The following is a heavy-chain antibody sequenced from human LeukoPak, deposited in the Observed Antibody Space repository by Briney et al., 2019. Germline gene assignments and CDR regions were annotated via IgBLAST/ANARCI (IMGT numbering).Heavy chain of an antibody. Sequence: PSETLSLTCTVSGGSISSYYWSWVRQAPGKGLEWVSGISGSGGATYYADSVKGRFTISRDNSKNTLYLQMSGLRAEDTAVYYCAKKVITYYYGMDVWGQGTTVTVSS. D-gene: IGHD2-21*01. CDR1: GGSISSYY. V-gene: IGHV3-23*01. CDR3: AKKVITYYYGMDV. J-gene: IGHJ6*02. CDR2: ISGSGGAT.